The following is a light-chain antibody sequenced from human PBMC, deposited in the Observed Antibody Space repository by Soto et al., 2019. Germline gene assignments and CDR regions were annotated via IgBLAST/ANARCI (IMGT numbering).Light chain of an antibody. CDR2: WAS. V-gene: IGKV4-1*01. J-gene: IGKJ2*01. CDR3: QQYYSFPYT. CDR1: QSIFYPSNNNNY. Sequence: DIVMTQSPDSLAVSLGERATINCKSSQSIFYPSNNNNYLAWYQLKPGQPPNLLIYWASTRESGVPDRFSGSGSGTDFTLTICSLQAEDVAVYYCQQYYSFPYTFGQGTNLEIK.